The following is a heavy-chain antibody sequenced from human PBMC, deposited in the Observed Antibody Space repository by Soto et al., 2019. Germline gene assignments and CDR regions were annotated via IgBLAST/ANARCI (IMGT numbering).Heavy chain of an antibody. J-gene: IGHJ4*02. D-gene: IGHD3-3*01. V-gene: IGHV5-51*01. CDR3: ARGGVSTRTFDY. Sequence: PGESLKISCKGSGYNFAGYWIAWVRQMPGKGLELMGIIYPSDSDTRYRPSFQGQVTISADKSISSAYLQWSSLRASDTAMYYCARGGVSTRTFDYWGQGTTATVSS. CDR1: GYNFAGYW. CDR2: IYPSDSDT.